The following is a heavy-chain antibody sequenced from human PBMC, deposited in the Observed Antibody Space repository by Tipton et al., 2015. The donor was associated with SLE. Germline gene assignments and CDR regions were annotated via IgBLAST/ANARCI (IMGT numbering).Heavy chain of an antibody. CDR3: ARDGSSAAAAPRYFDY. D-gene: IGHD6-13*01. CDR1: GGSISSSSYY. V-gene: IGHV4-61*01. Sequence: LRLSCTVSGGSISSSSYYWGWIRQPPGKGLEWIGYIYYSGSTNYNPSLKSRVTISVDTSKNQFSLKLSSVTAADTAVYYCARDGSSAAAAPRYFDYWGRGTLVTVSS. J-gene: IGHJ4*02. CDR2: IYYSGST.